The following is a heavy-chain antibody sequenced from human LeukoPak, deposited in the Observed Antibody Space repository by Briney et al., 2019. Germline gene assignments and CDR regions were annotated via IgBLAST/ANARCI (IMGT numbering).Heavy chain of an antibody. J-gene: IGHJ4*02. V-gene: IGHV3-30*04. CDR1: GFTFSSYA. D-gene: IGHD2-2*01. Sequence: GGSLRLSCAASGFTFSSYAMHWVRQAPGKGLEWVAVISYDGSNKYYADSVKGRFTISRDNSKNTLYLQMYSLRAEDTAVYYCARDAPLYCSSTSCSYYFDYWGQGTLVTVSS. CDR3: ARDAPLYCSSTSCSYYFDY. CDR2: ISYDGSNK.